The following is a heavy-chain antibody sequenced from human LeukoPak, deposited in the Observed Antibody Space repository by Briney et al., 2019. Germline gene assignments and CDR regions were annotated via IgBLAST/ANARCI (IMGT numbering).Heavy chain of an antibody. CDR1: GGSISSGDYY. V-gene: IGHV4-30-4*01. Sequence: SQTLSLTCTVSGGSISSGDYYWSWIRQPPGKGLEWIGYIYYSGSTYYNPSLKSRVTISVDTSKNQFSLKLSSVTAADTAVYYCAREGWFGELLDGYWGQGTLVTVSS. CDR3: AREGWFGELLDGY. J-gene: IGHJ4*02. D-gene: IGHD3-10*01. CDR2: IYYSGST.